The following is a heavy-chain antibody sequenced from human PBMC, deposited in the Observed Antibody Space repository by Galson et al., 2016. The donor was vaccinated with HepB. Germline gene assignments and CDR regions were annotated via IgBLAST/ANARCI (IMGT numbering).Heavy chain of an antibody. CDR1: GFAFSEYD. Sequence: SLRLSCAASGFAFSEYDIHWVRQAAGKGLEWVSAMDILGDGYYSDSVKGRFTISRENAKSPLYLHMNSLRAEDTALYYCAVIAVAGGTSDYWGQGTLVTVSS. CDR2: MDILGDG. J-gene: IGHJ4*02. V-gene: IGHV3-13*01. D-gene: IGHD6-19*01. CDR3: AVIAVAGGTSDY.